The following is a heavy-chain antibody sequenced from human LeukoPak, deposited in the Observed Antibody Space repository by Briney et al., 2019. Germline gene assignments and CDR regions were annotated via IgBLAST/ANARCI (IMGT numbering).Heavy chain of an antibody. Sequence: PGGYLRLSCAASGFSFSDAWMSWVRQIPGKGLEWVANIKQDGSEKYYADSVKARFAISRDNAKNSLYLQMNSLRAEDTAVYYCARDKIVGATNLDYWGQGTLVTVSS. D-gene: IGHD1-26*01. CDR2: IKQDGSEK. CDR3: ARDKIVGATNLDY. V-gene: IGHV3-7*01. J-gene: IGHJ4*02. CDR1: GFSFSDAW.